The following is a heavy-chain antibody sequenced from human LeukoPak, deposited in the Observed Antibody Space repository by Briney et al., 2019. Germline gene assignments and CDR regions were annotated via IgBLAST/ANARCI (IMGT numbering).Heavy chain of an antibody. CDR3: AKDPYYDILTGYSYFDY. J-gene: IGHJ4*02. CDR1: GFTLSSYW. D-gene: IGHD3-9*01. V-gene: IGHV3-9*01. CDR2: ISWNSGSI. Sequence: PGGSLRLSCAASGFTLSSYWMHWVRQAPGKGLEWVSGISWNSGSIGYADSVKGRFTISRDNAKNSLYLQMNSLRAEDTALYYCAKDPYYDILTGYSYFDYWGQGTLVTVSS.